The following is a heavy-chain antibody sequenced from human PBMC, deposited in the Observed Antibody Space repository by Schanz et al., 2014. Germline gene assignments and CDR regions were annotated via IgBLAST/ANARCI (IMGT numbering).Heavy chain of an antibody. J-gene: IGHJ3*02. CDR1: GFTFSDYW. CDR3: AKGRFGELSAFDI. V-gene: IGHV3-23*04. D-gene: IGHD3-10*01. CDR2: IGVDGTTT. Sequence: EVQLVESGGGLVQPGGSLRLSCTASGFTFSDYWMSWVRQAPGTGLEWVSVIGVDGTTTYYADSVKGRFTISRDNSKNTLYLQMNSLRPEDTAVYYCAKGRFGELSAFDIWGQGTMVTVSS.